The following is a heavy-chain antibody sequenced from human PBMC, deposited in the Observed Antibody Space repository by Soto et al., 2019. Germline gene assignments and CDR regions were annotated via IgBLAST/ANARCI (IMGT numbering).Heavy chain of an antibody. CDR3: APCHCTDGSCYTEVIPS. Sequence: ASVKVSCKASGFTFIDFLINWLRQAPGQGLEWMGWINAKKGGTRYAEKFQDRVTLTRDRSGRTAYLELKSLRSDDTAVYYGAPCHCTDGSCYTEVIPSWGQGTLVTVSS. D-gene: IGHD2-15*01. J-gene: IGHJ4*02. CDR1: GFTFIDFL. V-gene: IGHV1-2*02. CDR2: INAKKGGT.